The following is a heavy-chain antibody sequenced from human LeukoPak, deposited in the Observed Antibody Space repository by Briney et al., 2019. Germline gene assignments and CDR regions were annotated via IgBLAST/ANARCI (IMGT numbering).Heavy chain of an antibody. CDR1: GSTFSSYG. J-gene: IGHJ4*02. CDR3: ARDGSIAAAGIF. CDR2: IYSGGYT. D-gene: IGHD6-13*01. Sequence: GGSLRLSCAASGSTFSSYGMHWVRQAPGKGLEWVSVIYSGGYTYYADSVKGRFTISRDNSKNTLYLQMNSLRAADTAVYYCARDGSIAAAGIFWGQGTLVTVSS. V-gene: IGHV3-NL1*01.